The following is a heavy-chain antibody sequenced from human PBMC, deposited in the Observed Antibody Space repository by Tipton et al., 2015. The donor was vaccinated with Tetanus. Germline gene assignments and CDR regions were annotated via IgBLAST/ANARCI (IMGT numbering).Heavy chain of an antibody. D-gene: IGHD3-10*01. V-gene: IGHV3-11*01. CDR2: ISHSGQTV. Sequence: SLRLSCAGSGFIFSDSYMSWIRQAPGKGLEWMSDISHSGQTVYAADSVKGRMTPSRDNAKNSLNLQVNSVRAEDTAVYYCGILVRGVALTRVVEHWGQGALVIVSS. J-gene: IGHJ1*01. CDR1: GFIFSDSY. CDR3: GILVRGVALTRVVEH.